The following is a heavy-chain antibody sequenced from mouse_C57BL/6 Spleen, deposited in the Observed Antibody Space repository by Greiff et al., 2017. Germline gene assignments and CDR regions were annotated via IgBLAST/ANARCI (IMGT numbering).Heavy chain of an antibody. D-gene: IGHD1-1*01. CDR3: VRRDYDSSSSFAY. CDR2: IYPGDGDP. Sequence: QVQLQQSGPELVKPGASVKISCKASGYAFSSSWMNWVKQRPGKGLEWIGRIYPGDGDPKYKGKFKGKATLTADKSSSTAYMQHSSLTSEGAAVYFSVRRDYDSSSSFAYWGQGTLVTVSA. CDR1: GYAFSSSW. V-gene: IGHV1-82*01. J-gene: IGHJ3*01.